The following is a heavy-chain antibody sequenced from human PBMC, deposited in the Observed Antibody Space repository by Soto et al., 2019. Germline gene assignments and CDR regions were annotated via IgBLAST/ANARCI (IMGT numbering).Heavy chain of an antibody. CDR2: ISAYNGNT. CDR3: ARDAQIVVVVAATGHFDY. V-gene: IGHV1-18*04. Sequence: ASVKVSCKASGYTFTSYGISWVRRAPGQGLEWMGWISAYNGNTNYAQKLQGRVTMTTDTSTSTAYMELRSLRSDDTAVYYCARDAQIVVVVAATGHFDYWGQGTLVTVSS. J-gene: IGHJ4*02. D-gene: IGHD2-15*01. CDR1: GYTFTSYG.